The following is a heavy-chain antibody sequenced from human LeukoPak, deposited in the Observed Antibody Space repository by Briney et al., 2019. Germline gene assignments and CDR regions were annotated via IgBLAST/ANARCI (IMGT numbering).Heavy chain of an antibody. J-gene: IGHJ4*02. D-gene: IGHD6-19*01. Sequence: GGSLRLSCAASGFTFSSYSMNWVRQAPGKGLEWVAVISYDGSNKYYADSVKGRFTISRDNSKNTLYLQMNSLRAEDTAVYYCARSERWLAGDFDYWGQGTLVTVSS. CDR3: ARSERWLAGDFDY. V-gene: IGHV3-30*03. CDR2: ISYDGSNK. CDR1: GFTFSSYS.